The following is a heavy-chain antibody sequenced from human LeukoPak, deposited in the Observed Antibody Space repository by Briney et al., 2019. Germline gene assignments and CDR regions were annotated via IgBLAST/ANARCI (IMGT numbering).Heavy chain of an antibody. CDR2: ITGSGDKS. J-gene: IGHJ4*02. Sequence: SGGSLRLSCEASGFTFSSYVMSWVRQAPGKGLEWVSVITGSGDKSYYAGSVKGRFTISRDNSKNTLYLQMNSLRAEDTALYYCAKVQQQPVDWGQGTLVTVSS. CDR1: GFTFSSYV. CDR3: AKVQQQPVD. V-gene: IGHV3-23*01. D-gene: IGHD6-13*01.